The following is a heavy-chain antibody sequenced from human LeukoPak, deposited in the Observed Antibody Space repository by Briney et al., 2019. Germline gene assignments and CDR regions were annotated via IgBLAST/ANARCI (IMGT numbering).Heavy chain of an antibody. CDR2: INPNSGGT. CDR1: GYTFTSYA. D-gene: IGHD1-26*01. CDR3: ARASGSYWWFDS. J-gene: IGHJ5*01. V-gene: IGHV1-2*02. Sequence: ASVKVSCKASGYTFTSYAMHWVRQAPGQGLEWMGWINPNSGGTNYAQKFQGRVTMTRDTSISTVYMELSRLRSDDTAVYYCARASGSYWWFDSWGQGTLVTVSS.